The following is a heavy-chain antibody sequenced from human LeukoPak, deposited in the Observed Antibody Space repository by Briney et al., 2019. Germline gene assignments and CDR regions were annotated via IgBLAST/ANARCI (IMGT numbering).Heavy chain of an antibody. V-gene: IGHV3-21*01. D-gene: IGHD2-8*01. CDR3: ARWCTNGVCYNGQVAYSYMDV. J-gene: IGHJ6*03. CDR2: ISSSSSYI. CDR1: GFTFSSYS. Sequence: GGSLRLSCAASGFTFSSYSMNWVRQAPGKGLEWVSSISSSSSYIYYADSVKGRFTISRDNAKNSLYLQMNSLRAEDTAVYYCARWCTNGVCYNGQVAYSYMDVCGKGTTVTVSS.